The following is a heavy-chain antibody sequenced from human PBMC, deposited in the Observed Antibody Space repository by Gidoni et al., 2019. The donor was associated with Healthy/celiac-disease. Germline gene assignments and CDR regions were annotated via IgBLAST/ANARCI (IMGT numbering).Heavy chain of an antibody. CDR3: AKPSAPRSIAVAGFDY. CDR1: GFTCSSSA. CDR2: ISGSGGST. J-gene: IGHJ4*02. Sequence: EVQRLEPGGGLVQTGGSLILSCAASGFTCSSSAMSWVRQAPGKGLECVSAISGSGGSTYYADSVKGRFTISRDNSKNTLYLQMNSLRAEDTAVYYCAKPSAPRSIAVAGFDYWGQGTLVTVSS. V-gene: IGHV3-23*01. D-gene: IGHD6-19*01.